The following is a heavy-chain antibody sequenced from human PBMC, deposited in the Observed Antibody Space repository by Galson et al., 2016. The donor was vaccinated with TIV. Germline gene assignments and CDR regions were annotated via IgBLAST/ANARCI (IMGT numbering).Heavy chain of an antibody. D-gene: IGHD3-16*01. J-gene: IGHJ6*02. V-gene: IGHV4-59*08. Sequence: ETLSLTCTVSGGSISNYYWTWIRQPPGKGLEWIGNSYYSGSTNYNPSLKSRVIISVDTSKNHFSLRLTSVTAADTAIYYCARGLGHQDVWGQGTTVIVSS. CDR3: ARGLGHQDV. CDR2: SYYSGST. CDR1: GGSISNYY.